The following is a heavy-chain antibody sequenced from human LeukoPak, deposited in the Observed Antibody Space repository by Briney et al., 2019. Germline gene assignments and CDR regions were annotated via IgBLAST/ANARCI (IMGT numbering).Heavy chain of an antibody. CDR1: GFTFTSYW. CDR2: INEDGSVK. CDR3: AKDLGFIVGGGY. V-gene: IGHV3-7*03. J-gene: IGHJ4*02. Sequence: GGSLRLSCAASGFTFTSYWMTWVRQAPGKGLEWLTNINEDGSVKHYVDSVRGRFTISRDNAKSSLYLQMNSLRAEDTAVYYCAKDLGFIVGGGYWGQGTLVTVSS. D-gene: IGHD1-26*01.